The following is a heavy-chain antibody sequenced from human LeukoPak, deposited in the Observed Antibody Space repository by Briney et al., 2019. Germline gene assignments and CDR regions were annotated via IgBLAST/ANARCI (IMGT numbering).Heavy chain of an antibody. CDR2: INPSGGST. J-gene: IGHJ6*03. D-gene: IGHD6-13*01. CDR3: ARSFGASQQYSSSWYYHYMDA. V-gene: IGHV1-46*01. Sequence: ASVKVSCKASGYTFTTYYIHWVRQAPGQGLEWMGIINPSGGSTSFAQKFQGRVTMTRDMSTSTVYMELSSLRSEDTAVYYCARSFGASQQYSSSWYYHYMDAWGKGTTVTVSS. CDR1: GYTFTTYY.